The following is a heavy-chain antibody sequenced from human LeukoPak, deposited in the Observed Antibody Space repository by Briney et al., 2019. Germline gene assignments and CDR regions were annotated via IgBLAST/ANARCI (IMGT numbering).Heavy chain of an antibody. CDR3: ARVDYDFWSGYGAFDY. CDR2: IKQDGSEK. V-gene: IGHV3-7*01. J-gene: IGHJ4*02. Sequence: GGSLRLSCAASGSTFSSYWMSWVRQAPGKGLEWVANIKQDGSEKYYVDSVKGRFTISRDNAKNSLYLQMNSPRAEDTAVYYCARVDYDFWSGYGAFDYWGQGTLVAVSS. D-gene: IGHD3-3*01. CDR1: GSTFSSYW.